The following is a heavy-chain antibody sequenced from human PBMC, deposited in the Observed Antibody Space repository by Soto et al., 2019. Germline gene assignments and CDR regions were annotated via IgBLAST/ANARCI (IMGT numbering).Heavy chain of an antibody. CDR2: IYYSGST. D-gene: IGHD6-13*01. CDR1: GGSISSYY. J-gene: IGHJ4*02. CDR3: TREDSSTSEY. Sequence: SETLSLTCTVSGGSISSYYWSWIRQPPGKGLEWIGYIYYSGSTNYNPSLKSRVTISVDTSKNQFSLKLSSVTVADTALYYCTREDSSTSEYWSQGTLVTVSS. V-gene: IGHV4-4*08.